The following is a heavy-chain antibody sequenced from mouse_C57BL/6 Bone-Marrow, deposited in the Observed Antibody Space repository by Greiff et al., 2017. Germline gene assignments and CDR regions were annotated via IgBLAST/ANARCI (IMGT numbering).Heavy chain of an antibody. CDR2: ISGGGGNT. Sequence: EVKLVESGGGLVKPGGSLKLSCAASGFTFSSYTMSWVRQTPEKRLEWVATISGGGGNTYYPDSVKGRFTISRDNAKNTLYLQMSSLRSEDTALYYCARLHSYYDYDWFAYWGQGTLVTVSA. CDR1: GFTFSSYT. D-gene: IGHD2-4*01. CDR3: ARLHSYYDYDWFAY. J-gene: IGHJ3*01. V-gene: IGHV5-9*01.